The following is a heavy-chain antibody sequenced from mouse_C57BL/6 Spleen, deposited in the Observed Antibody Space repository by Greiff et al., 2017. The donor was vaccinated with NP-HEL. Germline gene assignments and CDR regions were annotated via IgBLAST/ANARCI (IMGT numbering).Heavy chain of an antibody. CDR3: AVVYYGSSYGYAMDY. J-gene: IGHJ4*01. Sequence: VQLQQSVAELVRPGASVKLSCTASGFTIKNTYMHWVKQRPEQGLEWIGRIDPANGNTKYAPKFQGKATITADTSSNTAYLQLSSLTSEDTAIYYCAVVYYGSSYGYAMDYWGQGTSVTVSS. D-gene: IGHD1-1*01. V-gene: IGHV14-3*01. CDR1: GFTIKNTY. CDR2: IDPANGNT.